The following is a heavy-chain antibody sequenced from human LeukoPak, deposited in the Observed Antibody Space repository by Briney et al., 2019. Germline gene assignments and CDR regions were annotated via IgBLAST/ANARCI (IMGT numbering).Heavy chain of an antibody. J-gene: IGHJ4*02. Sequence: GGSLRLSCAASGFTFDDYTMHWVRQAPGKGLEWVSLISWDGGSTYYADSVKGRFTISRDNSKNSLYLQMNSLRAEDTAVYYCAKDVGRWLQDWGQGTVVTVSS. CDR2: ISWDGGST. D-gene: IGHD5-24*01. CDR3: AKDVGRWLQD. V-gene: IGHV3-43*01. CDR1: GFTFDDYT.